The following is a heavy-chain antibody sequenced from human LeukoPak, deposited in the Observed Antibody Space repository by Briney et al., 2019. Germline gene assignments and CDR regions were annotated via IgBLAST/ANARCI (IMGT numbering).Heavy chain of an antibody. CDR3: ARAPDIAWGDFDY. J-gene: IGHJ4*02. CDR1: GYAFTSYY. Sequence: GASVKVSCKASGYAFTSYYMHWVRQAPGQGLEWMGIINPSGGSTSYAQKFQGRVTMTRGMSTSTVYMELSSLRSEDTAVYYCARAPDIAWGDFDYWGQGTLVTVSS. CDR2: INPSGGST. V-gene: IGHV1-46*01. D-gene: IGHD2-15*01.